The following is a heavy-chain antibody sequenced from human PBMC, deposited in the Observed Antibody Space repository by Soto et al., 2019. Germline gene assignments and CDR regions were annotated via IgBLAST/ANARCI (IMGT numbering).Heavy chain of an antibody. D-gene: IGHD2-2*01. CDR2: IWFDGSKK. CDR3: ARDRLVPYGYGMDV. J-gene: IGHJ6*02. V-gene: IGHV3-33*01. CDR1: GFTFRSYG. Sequence: QMQLVESGGCVVQPGRSLRLSCAASGFTFRSYGIHWVRQAPGKGLAWVALIWFDGSKKYYVDSVKGRFAVSRDNSKNTLYLQMNSLRVEGTAVYSCARDRLVPYGYGMDVWGQGTTVTVSS.